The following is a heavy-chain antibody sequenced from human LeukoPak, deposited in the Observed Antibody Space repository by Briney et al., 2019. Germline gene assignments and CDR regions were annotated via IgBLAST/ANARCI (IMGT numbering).Heavy chain of an antibody. CDR2: INAGNGNT. J-gene: IGHJ6*02. Sequence: GASVKVSCKASGYTFTSYAMHWVRQAPGQRLEWMGWINAGNGNTKYSQKFQGRVTITTDESTSTAYMELRSLRSDDTAVYYCARFEYPILWGDIPYYGMDVWGQGTTVTVSS. D-gene: IGHD7-27*01. CDR3: ARFEYPILWGDIPYYGMDV. V-gene: IGHV1-3*01. CDR1: GYTFTSYA.